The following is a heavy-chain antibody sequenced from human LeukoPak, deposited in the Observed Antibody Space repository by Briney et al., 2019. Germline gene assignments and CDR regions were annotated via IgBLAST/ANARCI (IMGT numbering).Heavy chain of an antibody. J-gene: IGHJ4*02. CDR3: ARHYTWNYFDY. D-gene: IGHD3-3*01. CDR1: GGSVSSGSYY. Sequence: SETLSLTCTVSGGSVSSGSYYWSWIRQPPGKGLEWIGYIYYSGSTDYNPSLNSRVTISVDTSKNQFSLKLSSVTAADTALYYCARHYTWNYFDYWGQGTLVTVSS. V-gene: IGHV4-61*01. CDR2: IYYSGST.